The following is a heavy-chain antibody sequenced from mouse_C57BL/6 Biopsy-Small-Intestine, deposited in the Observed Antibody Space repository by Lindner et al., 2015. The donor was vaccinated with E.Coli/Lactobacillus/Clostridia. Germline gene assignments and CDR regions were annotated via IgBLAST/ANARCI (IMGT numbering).Heavy chain of an antibody. V-gene: IGHV14-4*01. Sequence: VQLQESGAELVRPGASVKLSCTASGFNIKDDYMHWVKQRPELGLKWIGWIDPENGDTEYASKFQDKATITADTSSNTAYLQLSSLTSEDTAVYYCSRGLRFAYWGQGTLVTVSA. D-gene: IGHD2-2*01. CDR1: GFNIKDDY. J-gene: IGHJ3*01. CDR3: SRGLRFAY. CDR2: IDPENGDT.